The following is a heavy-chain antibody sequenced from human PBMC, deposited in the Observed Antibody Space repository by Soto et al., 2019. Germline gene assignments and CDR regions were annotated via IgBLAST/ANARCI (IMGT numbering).Heavy chain of an antibody. CDR2: IWYDGSNK. CDR1: GFTFSSYG. CDR3: ARDHSSGLSDY. J-gene: IGHJ4*02. D-gene: IGHD6-6*01. Sequence: GGSLRLSCAASGFTFSSYGMHWVRQAPGKGLEWVAVIWYDGSNKYYADSVKGRFTISRDNSKNTLYLQMNSLRAEDTAVYYFARDHSSGLSDYWGQGTLVTVSS. V-gene: IGHV3-33*01.